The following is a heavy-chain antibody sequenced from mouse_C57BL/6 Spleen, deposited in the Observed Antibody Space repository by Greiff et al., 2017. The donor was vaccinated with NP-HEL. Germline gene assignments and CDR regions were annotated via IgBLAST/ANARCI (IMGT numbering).Heavy chain of an antibody. V-gene: IGHV5-16*01. CDR2: INYDGSST. D-gene: IGHD1-1*01. CDR3: AREDYGSSSFDY. J-gene: IGHJ2*01. CDR1: GFTFSDYY. Sequence: DVKLVESEGGLVQPGSSMKLSCTASGFTFSDYYMAWVRQVPEKGLDWVANINYDGSSTYYLDSLKSRFIISRDNAKNILYLQMSSLKSEDTATYYCAREDYGSSSFDYWGQGTTLTVSS.